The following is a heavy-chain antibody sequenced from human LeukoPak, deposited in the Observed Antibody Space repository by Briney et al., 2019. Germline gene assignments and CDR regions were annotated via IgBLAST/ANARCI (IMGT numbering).Heavy chain of an antibody. CDR3: ARGGSRPLFDY. CDR1: GGSISSYY. CDR2: IYYSGST. J-gene: IGHJ4*02. Sequence: SETLSLTCTVSGGSISSYYWSWIRQPPGKGLEWIGYIYYSGSTNYNPSLKSRVTISVDTSKNQFSLKLSSVTAADTAVYYCARGGSRPLFDYWGQGTLVTVSS. D-gene: IGHD3-10*01. V-gene: IGHV4-59*01.